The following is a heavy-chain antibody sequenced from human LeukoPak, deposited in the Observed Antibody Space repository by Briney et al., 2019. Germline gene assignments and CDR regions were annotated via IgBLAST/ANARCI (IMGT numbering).Heavy chain of an antibody. J-gene: IGHJ4*02. V-gene: IGHV3-23*01. CDR3: AKEGVAVPSSSSSDDLDY. D-gene: IGHD6-6*01. CDR2: ISGSGVST. Sequence: GGSLRLSCAASGFTLSSYAMSWVRQAPGKGLEWVSGISGSGVSTYYADSVKGRFTISRDNSKNTLYLQMNSLRVEDTAVYYCAKEGVAVPSSSSSDDLDYWGQGTLVTVSS. CDR1: GFTLSSYA.